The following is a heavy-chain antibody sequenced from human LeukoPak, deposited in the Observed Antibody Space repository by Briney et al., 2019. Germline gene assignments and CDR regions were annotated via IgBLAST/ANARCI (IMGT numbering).Heavy chain of an antibody. CDR2: ISSSSSYI. CDR1: GFTFSSYE. D-gene: IGHD6-13*01. J-gene: IGHJ4*02. CDR3: ARDLYLGIAPY. V-gene: IGHV3-21*01. Sequence: GGSLRLSCAASGFTFSSYEMNWVRQAPGKGLEWVSSISSSSSYIYYADSVKGRFTISRDNAKNSLYLQMNSLRAEDTAVYYCARDLYLGIAPYWGQGTLVTVSS.